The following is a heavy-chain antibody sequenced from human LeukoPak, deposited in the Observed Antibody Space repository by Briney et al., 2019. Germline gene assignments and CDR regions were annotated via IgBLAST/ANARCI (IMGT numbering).Heavy chain of an antibody. J-gene: IGHJ4*02. Sequence: GGALRLSCAASGFPFSTHSLNWVRQAPGKGLEWVSSISAGGDFVYYGDSVKGRFTMSRDNAKNPLHLQMNSLRAEDTAVYYCAKVDSSGYYFFDYWGQGTLVTVSS. CDR2: ISAGGDFV. CDR1: GFPFSTHS. CDR3: AKVDSSGYYFFDY. V-gene: IGHV3-21*04. D-gene: IGHD3-22*01.